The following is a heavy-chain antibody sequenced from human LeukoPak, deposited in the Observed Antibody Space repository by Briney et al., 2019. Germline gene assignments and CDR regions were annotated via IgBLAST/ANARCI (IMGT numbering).Heavy chain of an antibody. CDR2: INHSGTT. Sequence: PSETLSLTCTVSGGSISSSSYYWGWIRQPPGKGLEWIGEINHSGTTNYNPSLASRVTVSVDTSKNQFSLNLTSVTAADTAVYYCARTYDSPGYYSPDYYYMDVWGKGTTVTISS. CDR3: ARTYDSPGYYSPDYYYMDV. V-gene: IGHV4-39*07. CDR1: GGSISSSSYY. D-gene: IGHD3-22*01. J-gene: IGHJ6*03.